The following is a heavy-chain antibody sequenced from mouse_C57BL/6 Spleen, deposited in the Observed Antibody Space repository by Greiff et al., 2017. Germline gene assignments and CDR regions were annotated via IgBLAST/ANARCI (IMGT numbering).Heavy chain of an antibody. CDR3: TRNWAYAMDY. Sequence: EVQLVESGGGLVQPGGSMKLSCAASGFTFSDAWMDWVRQSPEKGLEWVAEIRNKANNHATYYAESVKGRFTISRDDSKSSVYLQMNSLRAEDTGIYYCTRNWAYAMDYWGQGTSVTVSS. V-gene: IGHV6-6*01. CDR1: GFTFSDAW. CDR2: IRNKANNHAT. D-gene: IGHD4-1*01. J-gene: IGHJ4*01.